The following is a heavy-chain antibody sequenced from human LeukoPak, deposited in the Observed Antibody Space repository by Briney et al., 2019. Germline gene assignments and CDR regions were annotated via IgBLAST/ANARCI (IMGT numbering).Heavy chain of an antibody. CDR2: IYHSGST. CDR1: GYSISSGYY. CDR3: ARGPPRGDYYFDY. J-gene: IGHJ4*02. Sequence: PSETLSLTCAVSGYSISSGYYWGWIRQPPGKGLEWIGSIYHSGSTYYNPSLKSRVTISVDTSKNQFSLKLSSVTAADTAVYYCARGPPRGDYYFDYWGQGTLVTVSS. V-gene: IGHV4-38-2*01. D-gene: IGHD3-10*01.